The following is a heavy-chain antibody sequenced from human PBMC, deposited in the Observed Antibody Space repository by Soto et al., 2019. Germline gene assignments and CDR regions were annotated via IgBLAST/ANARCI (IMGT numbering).Heavy chain of an antibody. CDR2: MKPSTGDS. CDR1: GYTFITND. J-gene: IGHJ5*02. Sequence: ASVKVSCKASGYTFITNDINWGRQASGQGLEWMGWMKPSTGDSGSDPDFQGRITMTRDTATSTAYMELSSLKFEDTAVYYCARGGPAAGFDLWGQGSLVTVSS. CDR3: ARGGPAAGFDL. V-gene: IGHV1-8*01. D-gene: IGHD6-13*01.